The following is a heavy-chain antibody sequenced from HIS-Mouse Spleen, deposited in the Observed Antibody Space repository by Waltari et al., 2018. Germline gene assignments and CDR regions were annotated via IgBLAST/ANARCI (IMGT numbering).Heavy chain of an antibody. V-gene: IGHV2-70*15. J-gene: IGHJ4*02. Sequence: QVTLRESGPALVKPTQTLTLTCTFSGFSLSTSGMCVSWCRHPPGKALEWLARIDWDDDKYYSTSLKTRLTISKDTSKNQVVLTMTNMDPVDTATYYCARIAEGYSSGWYAFDYWGQGTLVTVSS. CDR3: ARIAEGYSSGWYAFDY. D-gene: IGHD6-19*01. CDR1: GFSLSTSGMC. CDR2: IDWDDDK.